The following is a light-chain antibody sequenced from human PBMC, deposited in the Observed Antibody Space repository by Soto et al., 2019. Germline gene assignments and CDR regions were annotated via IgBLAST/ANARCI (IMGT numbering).Light chain of an antibody. Sequence: AIRMTQSPSSLSASTGDRVTITCRASQGISSYLAWYQQKPGKAPNLLIYGASTLQSGVPSRFSGSGSGTDFALTISCLQSEDFATYYCQQYYTSPFTFGPGTELPIK. CDR2: GAS. V-gene: IGKV1-8*01. CDR3: QQYYTSPFT. J-gene: IGKJ3*01. CDR1: QGISSY.